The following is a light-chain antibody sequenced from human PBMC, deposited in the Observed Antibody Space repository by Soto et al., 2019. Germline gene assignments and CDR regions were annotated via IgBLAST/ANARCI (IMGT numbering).Light chain of an antibody. J-gene: IGKJ1*01. Sequence: DSQLTQSPSFLSASVGDRVTITCRASQDISNNLAWYQQKPGRAPKLLIYLASTLQSGVPSRFSGSGSGTEFTLTISSLQPEDFAIYYCQQLSGFLWTFGQGTKVEIK. CDR2: LAS. CDR3: QQLSGFLWT. V-gene: IGKV1-9*01. CDR1: QDISNN.